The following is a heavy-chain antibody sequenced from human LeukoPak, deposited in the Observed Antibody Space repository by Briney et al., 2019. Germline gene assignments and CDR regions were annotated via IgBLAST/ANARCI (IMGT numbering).Heavy chain of an antibody. J-gene: IGHJ5*02. V-gene: IGHV4-38-2*02. CDR1: GYSISSGYY. CDR2: INHSGST. D-gene: IGHD2-21*02. Sequence: SETLSLTCTVSGYSISSGYYWGWIRQPPGKGLEWIGEINHSGSTNYNPSLKSRVTISVDTSKNQFSLKLSSVTAADTSVYYCASTVVVTTIPGTNWFDPWGQGTLVTVSS. CDR3: ASTVVVTTIPGTNWFDP.